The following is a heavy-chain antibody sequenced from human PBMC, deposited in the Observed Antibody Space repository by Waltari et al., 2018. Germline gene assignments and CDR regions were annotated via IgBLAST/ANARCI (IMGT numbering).Heavy chain of an antibody. Sequence: QVQLVQSGAEVKKPGASVKVSCKASGYTFTSYAMHWVRQAPGQRLEWMGWINAGNGNTKYSQKFQGRVTITRDTSASTAYMELSSVTAADTAVYYCARPGIVGARFFDYWGQGTLVTVSS. CDR3: ARPGIVGARFFDY. CDR1: GYTFTSYA. V-gene: IGHV1-3*01. J-gene: IGHJ4*02. CDR2: INAGNGNT. D-gene: IGHD1-26*01.